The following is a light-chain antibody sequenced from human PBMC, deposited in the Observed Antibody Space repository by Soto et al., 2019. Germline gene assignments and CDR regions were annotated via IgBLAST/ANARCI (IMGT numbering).Light chain of an antibody. J-gene: IGLJ2*01. CDR3: SSYARSSDLV. V-gene: IGLV2-8*01. CDR1: SSDVGGYNY. CDR2: EIP. Sequence: QSVLTQPPSASGSPGQSVTISCSGTSSDVGGYNYVSWRQQHPAKAPKLMIYEIPKRPSGDPDRFTSSKSSNSASLSVFGLQIEDEADYYCSSYARSSDLVFGGGTKLTVL.